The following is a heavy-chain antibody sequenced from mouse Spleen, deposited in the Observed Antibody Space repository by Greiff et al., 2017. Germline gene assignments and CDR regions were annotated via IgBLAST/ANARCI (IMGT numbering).Heavy chain of an antibody. D-gene: IGHD2-14*01. CDR1: GYTFTDYN. CDR2: INPNNGGT. V-gene: IGHV1-18*01. CDR3: ARGGGYRYDFAWFAY. J-gene: IGHJ3*01. Sequence: DVKLQESGPELVKPGASVKIPCKASGYTFTDYNMDWVKQSHGKSLEWIGDINPNNGGTIYNQKFKGKATLTVDKSSSTAYMELRSLTSEDTAVYYCARGGGYRYDFAWFAYWGQGTLVTVSA.